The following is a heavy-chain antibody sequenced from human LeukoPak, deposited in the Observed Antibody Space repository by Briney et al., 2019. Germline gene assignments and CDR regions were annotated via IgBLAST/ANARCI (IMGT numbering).Heavy chain of an antibody. V-gene: IGHV4-59*08. D-gene: IGHD5-24*01. CDR2: IYYSGST. CDR1: GGSIWSYY. CDR3: AVLEMATIES. J-gene: IGHJ4*02. Sequence: PSETLSLTCTVSGGSIWSYYWSWIRQPPGKGLEWIGYIYYSGSTNYNPSLKSRVTISVDTSKNQFSLKLSSVTAADTAVYYCAVLEMATIESWGQGTLVTVSS.